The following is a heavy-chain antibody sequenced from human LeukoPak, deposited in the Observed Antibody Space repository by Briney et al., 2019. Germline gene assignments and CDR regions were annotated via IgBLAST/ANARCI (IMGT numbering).Heavy chain of an antibody. V-gene: IGHV4-61*02. CDR2: LSSSGGT. Sequence: SQTLFLTCDVSGFSITSGTFYGSWIRQSAGKGLEWIGRLSSSGGTTDNPSLQNRVTISRDTSQNQFFLTLTSVTAADTALYYCTRGTSWFFTNWGQGILVTVSS. J-gene: IGHJ1*01. CDR3: TRGTSWFFTN. D-gene: IGHD6-13*01. CDR1: GFSITSGTFY.